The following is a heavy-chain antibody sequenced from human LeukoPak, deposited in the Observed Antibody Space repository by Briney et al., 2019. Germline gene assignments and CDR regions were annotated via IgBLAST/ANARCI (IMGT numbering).Heavy chain of an antibody. CDR3: ASLNRFDP. J-gene: IGHJ5*02. CDR2: ISYDGSNK. CDR1: GFTFSSYA. Sequence: GGSLRLSCAASGFTFSSYAMHWVRQAPGKGLEWVAVISYDGSNKYYADSVKGRFTISRDNSKNTLYLQMNSLRAEDTAVYYCASLNRFDPWGQGTLVTVSS. V-gene: IGHV3-30-3*01.